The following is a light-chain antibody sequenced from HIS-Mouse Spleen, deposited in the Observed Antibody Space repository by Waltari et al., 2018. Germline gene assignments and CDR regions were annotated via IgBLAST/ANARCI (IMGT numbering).Light chain of an antibody. CDR3: CSYAGSYTPWV. CDR2: DVS. Sequence: QSALTQPRSVSGSPGQSVTISCTGTSSDVGGYNYVSWYQQHPGKAPKPMIYDVSNRPHGVPDRCSGSKAGNTASLTISGLQAEDEADYYCCSYAGSYTPWVFGGGTKLTVL. CDR1: SSDVGGYNY. V-gene: IGLV2-11*01. J-gene: IGLJ3*02.